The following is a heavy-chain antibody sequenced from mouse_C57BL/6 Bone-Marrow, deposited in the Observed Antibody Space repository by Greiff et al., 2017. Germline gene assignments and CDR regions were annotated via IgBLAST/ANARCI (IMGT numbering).Heavy chain of an antibody. CDR2: ISGGGGNT. CDR3: ARKGLLGAMDY. Sequence: EVQLVESGGGLVKPGGSLKLSCAASGFTFSSYTMSWVRQTPEKRLEWVATISGGGGNTYYPDSVKGRFTISRDNAKNTLYLQMSSLRSEDTALNYCARKGLLGAMDYWGQGTSVTVSS. D-gene: IGHD1-1*01. J-gene: IGHJ4*01. CDR1: GFTFSSYT. V-gene: IGHV5-9*01.